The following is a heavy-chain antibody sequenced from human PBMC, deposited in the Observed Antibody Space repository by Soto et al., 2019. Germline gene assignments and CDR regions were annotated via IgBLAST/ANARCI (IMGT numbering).Heavy chain of an antibody. J-gene: IGHJ6*02. CDR2: ISSSGSTI. V-gene: IGHV3-11*01. CDR1: GFTFSDYY. D-gene: IGHD2-15*01. Sequence: PGGSLRLSCAASGFTFSDYYMSWIRQAPGKGLEWVSYISSSGSTIYYADSVKGRFTISRDNAKNSLYLQMNSLRAEDTAVYYCARDEGTAATPREYYYYYGMDVWGQGTTVTVSS. CDR3: ARDEGTAATPREYYYYYGMDV.